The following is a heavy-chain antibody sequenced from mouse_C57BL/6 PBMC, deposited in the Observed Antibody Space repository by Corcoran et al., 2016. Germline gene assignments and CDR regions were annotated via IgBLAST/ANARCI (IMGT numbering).Heavy chain of an antibody. Sequence: EVKLLQSGGGLVQPGGSLKLSCAASGIDFSRYWMSWFRRAPGKGLEWIGEINPVSSTINYAPSLKDKFIISRDNAKNTLYLQMSKVRSEDTALYYCAGLADGYYLDYWGQGTTLTVSS. V-gene: IGHV4-1*01. CDR1: GIDFSRYW. J-gene: IGHJ2*01. CDR2: INPVSSTI. D-gene: IGHD2-3*01. CDR3: AGLADGYYLDY.